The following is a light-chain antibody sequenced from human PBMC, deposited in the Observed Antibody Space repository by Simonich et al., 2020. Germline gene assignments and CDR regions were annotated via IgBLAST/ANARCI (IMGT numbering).Light chain of an antibody. V-gene: IGKV4-1*01. CDR1: QSVLYSSNNKNY. CDR3: QQYYSTPRT. Sequence: DIVMTQSQDSLAVSLGERATINCKSSQSVLYSSNNKNYLAWYQQKQGQPPKLLIYWASTRESGVPDRFSGSGSGTDFTLTISSLPAEDVAVYYCQQYYSTPRTFGQGTKVEIK. CDR2: WAS. J-gene: IGKJ1*01.